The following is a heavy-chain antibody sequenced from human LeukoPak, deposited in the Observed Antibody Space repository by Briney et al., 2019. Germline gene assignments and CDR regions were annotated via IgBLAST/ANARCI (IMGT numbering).Heavy chain of an antibody. V-gene: IGHV3-7*01. CDR3: ARDSVGYSYGTNWFDP. CDR1: GFTFSSYW. CDR2: IKQDGSEK. J-gene: IGHJ5*02. D-gene: IGHD5-18*01. Sequence: GGSLRLSCAASGFTFSSYWMSWVRQATGKGLEWVANIKQDGSEKYYVDSVKGRFTISRDNAKNSLYLQMNSLRAEDTAVYYCARDSVGYSYGTNWFDPWGQGTLVTVSS.